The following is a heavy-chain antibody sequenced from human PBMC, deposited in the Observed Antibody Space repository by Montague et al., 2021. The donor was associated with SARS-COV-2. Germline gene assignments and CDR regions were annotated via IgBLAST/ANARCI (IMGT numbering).Heavy chain of an antibody. V-gene: IGHV4-38-2*02. J-gene: IGHJ4*02. Sequence: SETLSLTCSVSGYSISSGYYWGWLRQPPGKVLEWVGCISYIGTTYYSPSLKSRLTISLDSSKNQFSLQARSVTAADTAGYYWGRVFGSRVRDYWGQGILVSGSS. CDR1: GYSISSGYY. CDR2: ISYIGTT. CDR3: GRVFGSRVRDY. D-gene: IGHD3-3*01.